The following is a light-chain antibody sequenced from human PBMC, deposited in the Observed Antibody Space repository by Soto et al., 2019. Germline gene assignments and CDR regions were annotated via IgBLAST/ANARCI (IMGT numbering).Light chain of an antibody. Sequence: QSVLTQPPSASGTPGQRVTISCSGTSSDVGGYNYVSWYQQHPGKAPKLMIYDVSNRPSGVSNRFSGSKSGNTASLTISGLQAEDEADYYCSSYTSSSTLFYVFGTGTKLTVL. CDR2: DVS. J-gene: IGLJ1*01. V-gene: IGLV2-14*01. CDR3: SSYTSSSTLFYV. CDR1: SSDVGGYNY.